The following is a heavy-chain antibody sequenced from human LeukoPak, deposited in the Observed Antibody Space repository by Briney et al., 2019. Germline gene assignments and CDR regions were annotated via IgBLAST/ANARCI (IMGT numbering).Heavy chain of an antibody. CDR2: ISSSSSYI. CDR1: GFTFSSYS. Sequence: GGSLRLSCAASGFTFSSYSMNWVRQAPGKGLEWVSSISSSSSYIYYADSVKGRFTISRGNAKNSLYLQMNSLRAEDTAVYYCARDPFPARGYSYEANIWGQGTMVTVSS. CDR3: ARDPFPARGYSYEANI. V-gene: IGHV3-21*01. D-gene: IGHD5-18*01. J-gene: IGHJ3*02.